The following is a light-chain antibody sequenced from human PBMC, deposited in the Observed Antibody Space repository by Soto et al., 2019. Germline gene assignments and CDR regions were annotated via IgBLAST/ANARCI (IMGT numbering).Light chain of an antibody. CDR1: SSDIGAHTY. CDR2: DVS. CDR3: CSYAGSYTYV. J-gene: IGLJ1*01. V-gene: IGLV2-11*01. Sequence: QSALTQPASVSGSPGQSITISCTGTSSDIGAHTYVSWFQQHPGKVPKVIIYDVSKRPSGVPDRFSGSKSGNTASLTISGLQAEDEADYYCCSYAGSYTYVFGTGTKVTVL.